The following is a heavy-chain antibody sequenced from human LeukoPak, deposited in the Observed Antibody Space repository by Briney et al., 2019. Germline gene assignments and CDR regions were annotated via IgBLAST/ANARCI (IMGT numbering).Heavy chain of an antibody. J-gene: IGHJ6*03. CDR1: GGSISSGSYY. CDR2: IYTSGST. Sequence: SQTLSLTCTVSGGSISSGSYYWSWIRQPAGKGLEWIGRIYTSGSTNYNPSLKSRVTISVDTSKNQFSLKLSSVTAADTAVYYCARDYTGSSYYYYMDVWGKGTTVTVSS. V-gene: IGHV4-61*02. D-gene: IGHD2-8*02. CDR3: ARDYTGSSYYYYMDV.